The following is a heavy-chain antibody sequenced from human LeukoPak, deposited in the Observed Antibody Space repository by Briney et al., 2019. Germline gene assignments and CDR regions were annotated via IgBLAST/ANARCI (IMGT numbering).Heavy chain of an antibody. CDR3: ARQPWAIAAAGNGRTYYYAMDV. D-gene: IGHD6-13*01. CDR2: ISYRGST. J-gene: IGHJ6*02. Sequence: SETLSLTCTVSGGSISNYYWSWIRQPPGKGLEWSGYISYRGSTNYNPSLKSRVTISVDTSKKQFSLKLSSVTAADPAVYYCARQPWAIAAAGNGRTYYYAMDVWGQGTTVTVSS. CDR1: GGSISNYY. V-gene: IGHV4-59*08.